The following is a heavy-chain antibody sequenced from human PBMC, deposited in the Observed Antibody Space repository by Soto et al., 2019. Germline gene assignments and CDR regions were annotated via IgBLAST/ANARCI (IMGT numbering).Heavy chain of an antibody. D-gene: IGHD3-3*02. CDR1: GFTFSSYA. CDR2: ISYDGSNK. J-gene: IGHJ6*02. V-gene: IGHV3-30-3*01. Sequence: PGGSLRLSCAASGFTFSSYAMHWVRQAPGKGLEWVAVISYDGSNKYYADSVKGRFTISRDNSKNTLYLQMNSLRAEDTAVYYCARDLGGRIFGVVSHYYYYGMDVWGQGTTVTVSS. CDR3: ARDLGGRIFGVVSHYYYYGMDV.